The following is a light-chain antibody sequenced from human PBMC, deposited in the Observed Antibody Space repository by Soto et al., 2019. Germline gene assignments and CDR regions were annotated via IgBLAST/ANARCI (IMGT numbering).Light chain of an antibody. CDR3: QQLNSYPLLT. J-gene: IGKJ4*01. Sequence: DIQLTQSPSFLSASVGDRVTITCRASQGISSYLAWYQQKPGKAPKLLIYDASTLQSGVPSRFSGSGSGTEFPLTISSLQPEDFATYYCQQLNSYPLLTFGGGTKVEIK. V-gene: IGKV1-9*01. CDR2: DAS. CDR1: QGISSY.